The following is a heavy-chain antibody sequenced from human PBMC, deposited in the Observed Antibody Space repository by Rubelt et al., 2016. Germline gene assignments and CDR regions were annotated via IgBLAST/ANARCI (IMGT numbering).Heavy chain of an antibody. CDR3: ARGPGLEWLLSQDY. J-gene: IGHJ4*02. V-gene: IGHV1-18*01. CDR1: GYTFTSYD. Sequence: QVQLVQSGAEVKKPGASVKVSCKTSGYTFTSYDLNWVRQATGQGLEWMGWISAYNGNTNYAQKFQGRVTMTTDTSTSTAYMELRSLRSDDTAVYYCARGPGLEWLLSQDYWGQGTLVTVSS. CDR2: ISAYNGNT. D-gene: IGHD3-3*01.